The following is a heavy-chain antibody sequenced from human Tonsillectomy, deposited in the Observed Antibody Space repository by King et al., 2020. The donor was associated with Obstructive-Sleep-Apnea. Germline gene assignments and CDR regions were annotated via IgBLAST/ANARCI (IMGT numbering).Heavy chain of an antibody. J-gene: IGHJ4*02. D-gene: IGHD3-22*01. V-gene: IGHV3-48*04. Sequence: QLVQSGGGLVQPGGSLRLSCAASGFIFSSYSINWVRQAPGKGLEWVSYISSSSSTIYYADSVKGRFTISRDNAKNSVYLQMNSLRAEDTAGYYCVRVRGFSTLFDSWGQGTLVSVSS. CDR1: GFIFSSYS. CDR3: VRVRGFSTLFDS. CDR2: ISSSSSTI.